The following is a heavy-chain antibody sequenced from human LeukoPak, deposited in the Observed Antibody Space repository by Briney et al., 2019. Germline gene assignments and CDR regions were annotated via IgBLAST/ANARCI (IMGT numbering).Heavy chain of an antibody. D-gene: IGHD3-9*01. V-gene: IGHV4-34*01. CDR1: GGSFSGYY. Sequence: KPSETLSLTCAVYGGSFSGYYWSWIRQPPGKGLEWIGEINHSGSTNYNPSIKSRVTISVGTSTNQFSLKLSSVTAADTAVYYCARASSYYDILTGPLAVGYMDVWGKGTTVTVSS. CDR2: INHSGST. CDR3: ARASSYYDILTGPLAVGYMDV. J-gene: IGHJ6*03.